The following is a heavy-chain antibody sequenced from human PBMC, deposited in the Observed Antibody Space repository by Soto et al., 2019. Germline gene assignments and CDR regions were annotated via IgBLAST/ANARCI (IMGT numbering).Heavy chain of an antibody. V-gene: IGHV1-69*13. D-gene: IGHD5-12*01. J-gene: IGHJ1*01. CDR1: GGTFSSFG. CDR3: AREASGYDF. CDR2: IIPVFGRP. Sequence: SVKVSCKASGGTFSSFGISWVRQAPGQGLEWMGGIIPVFGRPNYAQRFRGRLTITADESTNTSYMELIDLTSEDTAAYYCAREASGYDFWGQGTQVTVSS.